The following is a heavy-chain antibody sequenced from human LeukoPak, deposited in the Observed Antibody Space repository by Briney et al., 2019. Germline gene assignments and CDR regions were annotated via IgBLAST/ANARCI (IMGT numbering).Heavy chain of an antibody. CDR1: GFTFSSYS. CDR2: ISSSRSYI. CDR3: ARDGHSGSSWLNWFDP. D-gene: IGHD6-13*01. Sequence: GGSLRLSCAGSGFTFSSYSMNWVRQAPGKGLEWVSSISSSRSYIYYADSVKGRFTISRDNAKNSLYLQMNSLRAEDTAVYYCARDGHSGSSWLNWFDPWGQGTLVTVSS. V-gene: IGHV3-21*01. J-gene: IGHJ5*02.